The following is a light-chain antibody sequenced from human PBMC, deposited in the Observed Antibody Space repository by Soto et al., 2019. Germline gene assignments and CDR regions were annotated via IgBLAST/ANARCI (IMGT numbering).Light chain of an antibody. CDR1: PSVTNC. CDR3: QQRNFWPPAT. CDR2: CAA. V-gene: IGKV3-11*01. J-gene: IGKJ5*01. Sequence: EVVLTQSPATVSLSPGESAALSCRASPSVTNCLSCYQQKHGRQPPLLIYCAANRTTGSPARFSGSGSGTAVTLTIISLEPEDDAVYYCQQRNFWPPATFGEGTRLDI.